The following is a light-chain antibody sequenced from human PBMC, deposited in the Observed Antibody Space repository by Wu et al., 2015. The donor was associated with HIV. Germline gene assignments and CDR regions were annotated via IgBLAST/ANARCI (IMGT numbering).Light chain of an antibody. CDR1: QTIISNY. J-gene: IGKJ4*01. CDR3: QQYNNWPPLT. V-gene: IGKV3D-15*01. CDR2: DAS. Sequence: IVLMQSPDTLSLSPGERATLSCGASQTIISNYLAWYQQKPGQAPRLLIYDASIRATGIPDRFSGSGSGTEFTLTISSMQSEDFAVYYCQQYNNWPPLTFGGGTKVEIK.